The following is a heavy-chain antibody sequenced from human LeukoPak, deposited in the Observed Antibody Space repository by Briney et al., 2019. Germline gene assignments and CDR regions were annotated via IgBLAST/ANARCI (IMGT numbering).Heavy chain of an antibody. V-gene: IGHV3-21*01. CDR2: ISSTSSYI. CDR1: GFTFSSYS. CDR3: ARDYHGSGSYSALFEY. D-gene: IGHD3-10*01. Sequence: GGSLRLSCAASGFTFSSYSMNWVRQAPGKGLEWVSSISSTSSYIYYADSVKGRFTISRDNAKNSLYLQMNSLRAEDTAVYYCARDYHGSGSYSALFEYWGQGTLVTVSS. J-gene: IGHJ4*02.